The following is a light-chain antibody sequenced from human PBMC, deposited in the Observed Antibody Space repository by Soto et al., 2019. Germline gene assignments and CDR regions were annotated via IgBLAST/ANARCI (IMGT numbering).Light chain of an antibody. Sequence: QSVLTQPPSVSGAPGQRVTISCTGSSSNIGAGHDVHWYQHLPGTAPKVVIYGSGNRPSGVPDRFSGSKSGTSASLAIAGLQAEDEADYYCQSYDSSLSGYVFGTGTKVTVL. CDR3: QSYDSSLSGYV. CDR2: GSG. J-gene: IGLJ1*01. V-gene: IGLV1-40*01. CDR1: SSNIGAGHD.